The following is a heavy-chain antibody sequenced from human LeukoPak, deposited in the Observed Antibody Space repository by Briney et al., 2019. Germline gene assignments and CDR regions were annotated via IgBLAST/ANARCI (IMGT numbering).Heavy chain of an antibody. CDR2: IDWDDDK. CDR1: GFSLSTSGMC. CDR3: ARGQYQRNAFDI. J-gene: IGHJ3*02. V-gene: IGHV2-70*16. Sequence: SGPVLVKPTQTLTLTCTFSGFSLSTSGMCVSWIRQPPGKALEWLARIDWDDDKFYSTSLKTRLTISKDTSKNQVVLTMTNMDPVDTATYYCARGQYQRNAFDIWGQGTMVTVSS. D-gene: IGHD2-2*01.